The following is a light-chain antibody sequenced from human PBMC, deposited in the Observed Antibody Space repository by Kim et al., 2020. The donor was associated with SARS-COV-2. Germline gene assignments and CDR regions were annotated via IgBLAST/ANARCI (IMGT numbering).Light chain of an antibody. J-gene: IGLJ2*01. CDR2: DVS. Sequence: GQSITISCTGTRSDVGGYNYVSWYQQHPGKAPKLMIYDVSNRPSGVSNRFSGSKSGNTASLTISGLQAEDEADYYCSSYTSSSRVVFGGGTQLTVL. CDR1: RSDVGGYNY. CDR3: SSYTSSSRVV. V-gene: IGLV2-14*03.